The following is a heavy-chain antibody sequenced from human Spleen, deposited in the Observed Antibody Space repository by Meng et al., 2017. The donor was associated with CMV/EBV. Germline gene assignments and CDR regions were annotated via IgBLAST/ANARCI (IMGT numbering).Heavy chain of an antibody. V-gene: IGHV3-23*01. J-gene: IGHJ6*02. CDR3: ARGSTSCMDV. Sequence: GESLKISCAASGFTFSSYAMSWVRQAPGKGLEWVSAISGSGGSTYYADSVKGRFTISRDNSKNTLYLQMNSLRAEDTAVYYCARGSTSCMDVWGQGTTVTVSS. CDR1: GFTFSSYA. D-gene: IGHD2-2*01. CDR2: ISGSGGST.